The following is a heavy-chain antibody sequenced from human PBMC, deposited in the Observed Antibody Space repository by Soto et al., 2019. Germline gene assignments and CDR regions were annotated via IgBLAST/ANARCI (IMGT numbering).Heavy chain of an antibody. D-gene: IGHD3-10*01. CDR3: GRDPYYGAIDY. V-gene: IGHV3-7*01. J-gene: IGHJ4*02. CDR2: IKKDGTEI. Sequence: EVQLMESGGGLVQPGGSLRLSCVTSGFSFSSSWMAWVRQAPGKGLEWVADIKKDGTEINYLDSVKGRVTISRDNAMNSLYLQMDSLRVEDTAVYYCGRDPYYGAIDYWGLGTQVIVSS. CDR1: GFSFSSSW.